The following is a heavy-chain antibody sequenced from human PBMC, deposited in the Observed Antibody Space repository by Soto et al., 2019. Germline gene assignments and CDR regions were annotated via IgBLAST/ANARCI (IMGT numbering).Heavy chain of an antibody. V-gene: IGHV3-23*01. CDR1: GFTFSTHA. J-gene: IGHJ4*02. Sequence: PGGSLRLSCAASGFTFSTHAMSWVRQAPGKGLEWVSGISGSGGSTFYADSVKGRFTISRDNSKNTLYLQMNSLRAEDTTVYYCTKPPPGYSSSWFYFDNWGQGTLVTVS. CDR3: TKPPPGYSSSWFYFDN. CDR2: ISGSGGST. D-gene: IGHD6-13*01.